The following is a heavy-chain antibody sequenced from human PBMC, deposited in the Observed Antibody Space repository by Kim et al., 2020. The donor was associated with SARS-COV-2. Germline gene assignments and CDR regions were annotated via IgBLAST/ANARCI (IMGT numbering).Heavy chain of an antibody. D-gene: IGHD4-17*01. V-gene: IGHV3-48*03. CDR3: ARDYGGNDGDY. CDR1: GFTFSSYE. CDR2: ISSSGSTI. Sequence: GGSLRLSCAASGFTFSSYEMNWVRQAPGKGLEWVSYISSSGSTIYYADSVKGRFTISRDNAKNSLYLQMNSLRAEDTAVYYCARDYGGNDGDYWGQGTLVTVSS. J-gene: IGHJ4*02.